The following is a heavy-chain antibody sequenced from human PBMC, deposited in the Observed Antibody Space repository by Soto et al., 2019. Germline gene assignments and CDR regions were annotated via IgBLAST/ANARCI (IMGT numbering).Heavy chain of an antibody. Sequence: SETLSLTCTVSGGSISSYYWSWIRQPPGKGLEWIGYIYYSGSTNYNPSLKSRVTISVDTSKNQFSLKLSPVTAADTAVYYCARGVQDFWSGYYLYYYYGMDVWGQGTTVTVSS. CDR3: ARGVQDFWSGYYLYYYYGMDV. J-gene: IGHJ6*02. CDR2: IYYSGST. V-gene: IGHV4-59*01. D-gene: IGHD3-3*01. CDR1: GGSISSYY.